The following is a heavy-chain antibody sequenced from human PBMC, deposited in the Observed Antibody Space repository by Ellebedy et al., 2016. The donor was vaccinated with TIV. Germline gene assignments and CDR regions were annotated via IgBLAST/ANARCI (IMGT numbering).Heavy chain of an antibody. CDR3: ASPIYCSPNSCPWFYDGMDV. CDR1: GFTFSNYA. D-gene: IGHD2-15*01. J-gene: IGHJ6*02. CDR2: ISGSGHSI. Sequence: GESLKISXEATGFTFSNYAMTWVRQAPGKRLEWVSSISGSGHSIYYAGSVKGRFTISRDNSRNTLYLQMNSLRAEDTALYYCASPIYCSPNSCPWFYDGMDVWGQGTTVTVSS. V-gene: IGHV3-23*01.